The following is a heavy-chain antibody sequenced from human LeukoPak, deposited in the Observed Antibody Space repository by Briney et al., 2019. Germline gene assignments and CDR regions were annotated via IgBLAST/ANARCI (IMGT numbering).Heavy chain of an antibody. V-gene: IGHV4-59*08. D-gene: IGHD5-12*01. CDR3: ASLRGYSGYDPFDY. J-gene: IGHJ4*02. Sequence: PSETLSLTCTVSGGSVSSYYWTWIRQPPGKGLEWLGYIYYSGSTNYNPSLKSRVTIPVDTSKNQFPLKLSSVTAADTAVYYCASLRGYSGYDPFDYWGQGALVTVSS. CDR1: GGSVSSYY. CDR2: IYYSGST.